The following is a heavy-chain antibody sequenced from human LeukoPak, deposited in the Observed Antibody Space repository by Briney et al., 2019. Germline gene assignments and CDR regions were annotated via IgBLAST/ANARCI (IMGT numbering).Heavy chain of an antibody. D-gene: IGHD5-18*01. CDR3: AKGGYSNGRYYYYYMDV. V-gene: IGHV3-7*03. J-gene: IGHJ6*03. CDR2: IKQDGSEK. CDR1: GFTFSSYW. Sequence: GGSLRLSCAASGFTFSSYWMSWVRQAPGKGLEWVANIKQDGSEKYYVDSVKGRFTISRDNAKNSLYLQMNSLRAEDTAVYYCAKGGYSNGRYYYYYMDVWGEGTTVTVSS.